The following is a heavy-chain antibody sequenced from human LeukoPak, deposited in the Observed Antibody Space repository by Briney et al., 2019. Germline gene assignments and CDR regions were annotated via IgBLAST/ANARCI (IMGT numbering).Heavy chain of an antibody. CDR1: GYSFTSYW. V-gene: IGHV5-51*01. J-gene: IGHJ5*02. CDR3: TRGGTYYDDSRDYGHWFDP. Sequence: PGESLKISCKGSGYSFTSYWIGWVRQMPGKGLEWMGIIYPDDSDTRYSPSFQGQVTISADKSTGPAYLHWSSLKASDTAIYYCTRGGTYYDDSRDYGHWFDPWGQGTLVTVSS. CDR2: IYPDDSDT. D-gene: IGHD3-22*01.